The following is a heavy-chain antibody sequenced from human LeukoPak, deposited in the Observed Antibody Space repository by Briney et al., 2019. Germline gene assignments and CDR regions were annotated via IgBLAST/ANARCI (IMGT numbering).Heavy chain of an antibody. CDR2: ITSSSGTT. CDR1: GFTFSEYS. D-gene: IGHD1-1*01. J-gene: IGHJ4*02. Sequence: GGSLRLSCAASGFTFSEYSMNWVRQAPGKGLEWVSYITSSSGTTHYADSVKGRFTISRDNAKNSLYLQMNSLRAEDTAVYYCARVAKERVGGVYYFDYWGQGTLVTVSS. V-gene: IGHV3-48*01. CDR3: ARVAKERVGGVYYFDY.